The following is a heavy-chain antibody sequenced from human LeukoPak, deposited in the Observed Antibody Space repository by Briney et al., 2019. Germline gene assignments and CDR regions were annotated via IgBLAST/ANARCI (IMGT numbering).Heavy chain of an antibody. Sequence: TGGSLRLSCAASEFSFSSYGMHWVRQAPGKGLEWVAVISYDGNNKYYADSVKGRFTISRDNSKNTLFLQMNSLRAEDTAVYYCARDIAAAGTLIDYWGQGTLVTVSS. D-gene: IGHD6-13*01. CDR1: EFSFSSYG. J-gene: IGHJ4*02. CDR2: ISYDGNNK. CDR3: ARDIAAAGTLIDY. V-gene: IGHV3-30*03.